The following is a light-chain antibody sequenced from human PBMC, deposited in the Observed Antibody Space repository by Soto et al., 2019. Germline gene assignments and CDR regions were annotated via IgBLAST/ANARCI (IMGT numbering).Light chain of an antibody. J-gene: IGLJ1*01. V-gene: IGLV2-14*01. CDR1: SSDVGDYYY. CDR3: SSYTINNSYV. Sequence: QSALTQPASVSGSPGQSITISCSGTSSDVGDYYYVSWYQQHPGKAPKLLIYGVTDRPSGVSHRFSGSRSDSTASLTISGLQAEDEADYYCSSYTINNSYVFGTGTKLTVL. CDR2: GVT.